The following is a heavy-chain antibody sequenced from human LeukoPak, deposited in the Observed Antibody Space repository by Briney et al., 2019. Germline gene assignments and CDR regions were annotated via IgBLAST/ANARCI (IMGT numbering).Heavy chain of an antibody. Sequence: GGSLRLSCAASGFTFSGSAMHWVRQASGKGREWVGRIRSKANSYATAYAASVKGRFTISRDDSKNTAYLQMNSLKTEDTAVYYCTRPIPGYSGYDWLFDPWGQGTLVTVSS. CDR1: GFTFSGSA. D-gene: IGHD5-12*01. V-gene: IGHV3-73*01. J-gene: IGHJ5*02. CDR3: TRPIPGYSGYDWLFDP. CDR2: IRSKANSYAT.